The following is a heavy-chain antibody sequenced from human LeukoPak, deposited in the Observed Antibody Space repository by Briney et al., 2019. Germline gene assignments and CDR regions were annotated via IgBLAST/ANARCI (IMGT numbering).Heavy chain of an antibody. V-gene: IGHV3-23*01. J-gene: IGHJ4*02. Sequence: GGSLRLSCAASGFTFSSYAMSWVRQAPGKGLEWVSAISGSGGSTYYADSVKGRFTISRDNSKNTLYLQMNGLRAEDTAVYYCAKGSWFGDRPGYYFDYWGQGTLVTVSS. CDR2: ISGSGGST. CDR3: AKGSWFGDRPGYYFDY. D-gene: IGHD3-10*01. CDR1: GFTFSSYA.